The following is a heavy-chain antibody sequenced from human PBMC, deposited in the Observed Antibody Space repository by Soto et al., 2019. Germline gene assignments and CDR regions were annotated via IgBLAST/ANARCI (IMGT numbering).Heavy chain of an antibody. CDR2: ISYDGGNI. CDR3: AKGILSATIGPYAMDV. Sequence: GGSLRLSCEASGFAFRSYAMHWVRQAPGKGLEWVGVISYDGGNIYYADSVKGRFTISRDNSKNTLYVQVNSLRPEDTAVYYCAKGILSATIGPYAMDVWGQGTTVTVSS. D-gene: IGHD3-16*01. V-gene: IGHV3-30*18. J-gene: IGHJ6*02. CDR1: GFAFRSYA.